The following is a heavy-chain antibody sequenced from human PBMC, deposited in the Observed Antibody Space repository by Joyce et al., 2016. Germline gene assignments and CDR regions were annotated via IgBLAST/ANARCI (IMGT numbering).Heavy chain of an antibody. CDR1: GYTFSDYF. V-gene: IGHV1-2*06. Sequence: QVHLAQSGAELKRPGASVNVSCKASGYTFSDYFVHWLRQAPGRGLEWMGRIHPNRAGANLPQRFQARVTMATDTSINTAYMELRSLTSDDTAVYYCARDVSGTTVMTMAYWGQGTLVTVSS. D-gene: IGHD4-17*01. CDR2: IHPNRAGA. J-gene: IGHJ4*02. CDR3: ARDVSGTTVMTMAY.